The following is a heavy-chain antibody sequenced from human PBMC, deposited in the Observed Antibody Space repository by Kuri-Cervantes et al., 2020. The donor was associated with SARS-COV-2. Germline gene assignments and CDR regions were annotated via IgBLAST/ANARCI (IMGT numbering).Heavy chain of an antibody. D-gene: IGHD1-26*01. CDR2: IYYSGST. CDR1: GGSISSYY. V-gene: IGHV4-59*01. Sequence: SETLSLTCTVSGGSISSYYWSWVRQPPGQGLEWMGYIYYSGSTNYNPSLKSRVTISVDTSKTQYSLKLSSVTVADTAADDCARVRGGSDRKPKDYYFDYWGQGTPVTVSS. CDR3: ARVRGGSDRKPKDYYFDY. J-gene: IGHJ4*02.